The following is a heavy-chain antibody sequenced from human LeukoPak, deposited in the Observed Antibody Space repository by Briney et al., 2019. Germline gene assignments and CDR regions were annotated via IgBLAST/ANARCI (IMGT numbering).Heavy chain of an antibody. Sequence: PGGSLRLSCAASGFTFSNAWMNWVGWVRQSPGKGLECVGLTKIKTDDGTPDYAALVKGRFTISRDDSKNTVYLEMNSLETEDTAVYYCISGGGTADYWGQGTLVSVSS. V-gene: IGHV3-15*01. D-gene: IGHD1-1*01. CDR1: GFTFSNAW. CDR2: TKIKTDDGTP. CDR3: ISGGGTADY. J-gene: IGHJ4*02.